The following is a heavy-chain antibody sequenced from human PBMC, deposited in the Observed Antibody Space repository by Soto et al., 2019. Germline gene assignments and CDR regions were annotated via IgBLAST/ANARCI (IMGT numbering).Heavy chain of an antibody. CDR1: GGSISSYY. J-gene: IGHJ4*02. D-gene: IGHD6-13*01. Sequence: QVQLQESGPGLVKPSETLSLTCTVSGGSISSYYWSWIRQPPGKGLEWIGYIYYSGRTNYNPSLQSRVTISVDTSKNQFSLKLSSVTAADTAVYYCAAVSSSWYAVVDYWGQGTLVTVSS. CDR3: AAVSSSWYAVVDY. CDR2: IYYSGRT. V-gene: IGHV4-59*01.